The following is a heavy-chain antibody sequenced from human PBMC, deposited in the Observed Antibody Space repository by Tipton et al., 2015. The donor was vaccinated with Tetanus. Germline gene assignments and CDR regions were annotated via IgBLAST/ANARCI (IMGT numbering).Heavy chain of an antibody. CDR2: VSYSGRT. V-gene: IGHV4-39*02. CDR1: GGSLRSSDYY. Sequence: TLLLTCIVSGGSLRSSDYYGAWVRQSPVKGLEWIGSVSYSGRTYYNPSLKSRVTMSVDTSKKDFSVRLTSVTAADTAVYYCARDLAVAFDRWGRGTLVTVSS. J-gene: IGHJ5*02. CDR3: ARDLAVAFDR. D-gene: IGHD6-19*01.